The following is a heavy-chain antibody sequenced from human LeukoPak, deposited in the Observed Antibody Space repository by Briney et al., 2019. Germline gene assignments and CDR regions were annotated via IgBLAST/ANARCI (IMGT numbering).Heavy chain of an antibody. V-gene: IGHV1-46*01. D-gene: IGHD3-22*01. CDR3: ARGSYYYDSSGYYVY. J-gene: IGHJ4*02. Sequence: ASVTVSCKASGYTFTSYYMHWVRQAPGQGLEWMGIINPSGGSTSYAQKFQGRVTITADESTSTAYMELSSLRSEDTAVYYCARGSYYYDSSGYYVYWGQGTLVTVSS. CDR2: INPSGGST. CDR1: GYTFTSYY.